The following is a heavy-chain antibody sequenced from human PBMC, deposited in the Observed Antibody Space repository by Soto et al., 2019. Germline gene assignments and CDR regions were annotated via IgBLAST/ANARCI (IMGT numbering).Heavy chain of an antibody. CDR3: ARLVSIAVAGTPAYYYYGMDV. V-gene: IGHV1-69*13. D-gene: IGHD6-19*01. CDR2: IIPIFGTA. CDR1: GGTFSSYA. Sequence: SVKVSCKASGGTFSSYAISWVRQAPGQGLEWMGGIIPIFGTANYAQKFQGRVTITADESTSTAYMELSSLRSEDTAVYYCARLVSIAVAGTPAYYYYGMDVWGKGTTVTVSS. J-gene: IGHJ6*04.